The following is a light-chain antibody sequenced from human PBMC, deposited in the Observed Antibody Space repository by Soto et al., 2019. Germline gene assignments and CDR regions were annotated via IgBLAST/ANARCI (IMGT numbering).Light chain of an antibody. Sequence: ERITLSCRASQNVSSSYLAWYQQKPGQAPKLLIYGASSLATGVPYRFSGSGSGTDFTLTISSLQPEDFATYYCQQSYSTPLTFGRGTKVDIK. CDR3: QQSYSTPLT. J-gene: IGKJ4*01. CDR2: GAS. CDR1: QNVSSSY. V-gene: IGKV3-20*01.